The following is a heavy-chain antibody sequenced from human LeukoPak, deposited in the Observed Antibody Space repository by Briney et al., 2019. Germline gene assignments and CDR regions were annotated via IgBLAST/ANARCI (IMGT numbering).Heavy chain of an antibody. CDR1: GYTLTELS. V-gene: IGHV1-24*01. CDR3: ATLVNVLYSSSWYRAFDI. CDR2: FDPEDGET. Sequence: ASVKVSCTVSGYTLTELSMHWVRQAPGKGLEWMGGFDPEDGETIYAQKFQGRVTMTEDTSTDTAYMELSSLRSEDTAVYYCATLVNVLYSSSWYRAFDIWGQGTMVTVSS. D-gene: IGHD6-13*01. J-gene: IGHJ3*02.